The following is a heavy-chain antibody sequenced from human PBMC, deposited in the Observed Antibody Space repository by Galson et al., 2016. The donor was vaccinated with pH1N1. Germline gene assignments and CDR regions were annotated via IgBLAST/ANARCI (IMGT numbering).Heavy chain of an antibody. CDR3: ARAIAAADSA. J-gene: IGHJ6*02. D-gene: IGHD6-13*01. Sequence: SLRLSCAGSGFTFSNYWMTWVRQAPGKGLEWVANVKQDGSEKFYVASVKGRFTISRDNAKNSLYLQMNSLRAEDTAVYYCARAIAAADSAWGPGTTVTASS. CDR2: VKQDGSEK. CDR1: GFTFSNYW. V-gene: IGHV3-7*01.